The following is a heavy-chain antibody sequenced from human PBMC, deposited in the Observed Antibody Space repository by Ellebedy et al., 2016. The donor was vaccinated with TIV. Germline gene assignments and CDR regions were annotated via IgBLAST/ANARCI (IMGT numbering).Heavy chain of an antibody. D-gene: IGHD3-3*01. J-gene: IGHJ4*02. CDR1: GYTFTSYG. Sequence: ASVKVSXXASGYTFTSYGISWVRQAPGQGLEWMGWISAYNGNTNYAQKLQGRVTMTTDTSTSTVYMELSSLRSEDTAVYYCARALTIFGVAPDYWGQGTLVTVSS. V-gene: IGHV1-18*01. CDR2: ISAYNGNT. CDR3: ARALTIFGVAPDY.